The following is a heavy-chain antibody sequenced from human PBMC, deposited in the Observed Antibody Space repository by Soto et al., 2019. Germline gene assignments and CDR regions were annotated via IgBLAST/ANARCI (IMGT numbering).Heavy chain of an antibody. CDR2: VFYTGIT. CDR1: GGSISSDY. CDR3: AKWGAAAGTT. V-gene: IGHV4-59*01. J-gene: IGHJ4*02. D-gene: IGHD6-25*01. Sequence: QVHLQESGPGLVKPSETLSLTCTVSGGSISSDYWRWIRQPPGKGLEWIGYVFYTGITKYNPSYQIRATISGHTSRNQFSLNLMSVTAADTAVYYCAKWGAAAGTTWGQGILVNVSP.